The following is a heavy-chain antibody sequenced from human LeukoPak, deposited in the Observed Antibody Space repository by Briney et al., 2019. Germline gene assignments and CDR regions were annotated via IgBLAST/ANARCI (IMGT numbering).Heavy chain of an antibody. CDR3: ARAPGDKLFDY. CDR1: GGSFSGYY. V-gene: IGHV4-34*01. D-gene: IGHD3-9*01. J-gene: IGHJ4*02. Sequence: PSETLSLTCGFYGGSFSGYYWSWIRQPPGKGLEWIGEINPTGKTNYNPSLKSRVTISVDTSKNQFSLKVNSVTAADTAVYYCARAPGDKLFDYWGQGTLVTVSS. CDR2: INPTGKT.